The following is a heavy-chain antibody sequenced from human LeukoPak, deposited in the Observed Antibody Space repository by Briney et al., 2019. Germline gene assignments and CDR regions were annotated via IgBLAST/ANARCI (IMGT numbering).Heavy chain of an antibody. CDR1: GYTFTGYY. Sequence: ASVKVSCKASGYTFTGYYMHWVQQAPGQGLEWTGWINPNHGDTNYAQKFQGRVTITADESTSTAYMELSSLRSEDTAVYYCAREVGVVVPAAMSPAYMDVWGKGTTVTISS. CDR3: AREVGVVVPAAMSPAYMDV. D-gene: IGHD2-2*01. V-gene: IGHV1-2*02. J-gene: IGHJ6*03. CDR2: INPNHGDT.